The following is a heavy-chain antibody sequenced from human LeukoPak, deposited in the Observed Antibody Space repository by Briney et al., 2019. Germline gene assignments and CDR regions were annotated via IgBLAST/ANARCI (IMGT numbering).Heavy chain of an antibody. V-gene: IGHV3-7*01. CDR1: GFTFSSYW. D-gene: IGHD3-22*01. Sequence: PGGSLRLSCAASGFTFSSYWMSWVRQAPGKGLKWVANIKQDGSEKYYVDSVKGRFTISRDNAKNSLYLQMNSLRAEDTAVYYCARDYYDSSGYPPYYWGQGTLVTVSS. CDR3: ARDYYDSSGYPPYY. J-gene: IGHJ4*02. CDR2: IKQDGSEK.